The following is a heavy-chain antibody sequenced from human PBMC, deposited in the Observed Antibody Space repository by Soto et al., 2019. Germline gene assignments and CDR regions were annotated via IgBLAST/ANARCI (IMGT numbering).Heavy chain of an antibody. D-gene: IGHD3-16*01. CDR3: AKDARFGNLDY. J-gene: IGHJ4*02. V-gene: IGHV3-30*18. CDR2: ISYDGSNK. Sequence: QVQLVESGGGVVQPGRSLRLSCAASGFTFSSYGMHWVRQAPGKGLEWVAVISYDGSNKYYADSVKGRFTISRDNSKNTLYLQMNSLRAEDTAVYYCAKDARFGNLDYWGQGTLVTVSS. CDR1: GFTFSSYG.